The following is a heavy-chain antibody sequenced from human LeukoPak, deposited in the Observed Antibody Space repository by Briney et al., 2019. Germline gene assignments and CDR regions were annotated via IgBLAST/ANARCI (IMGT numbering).Heavy chain of an antibody. CDR3: AKVTYGSGTYGAFDY. CDR1: GFTFSSHG. CDR2: ISGSGDNT. D-gene: IGHD3-10*01. J-gene: IGHJ4*02. V-gene: IGHV3-23*01. Sequence: GGSLRLSCAASGFTFSSHGMSWVRQAPGKGLEWVSTISGSGDNTYYADPVKGRFTISRDNSKNTLCLQMNSLRAEDTAVYYCAKVTYGSGTYGAFDYWGQGTLVTVSS.